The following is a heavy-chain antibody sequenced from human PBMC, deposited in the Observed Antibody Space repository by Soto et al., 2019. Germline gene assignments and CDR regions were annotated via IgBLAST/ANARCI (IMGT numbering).Heavy chain of an antibody. Sequence: PGGSLRLSCAASGFTFSSYGMHWVRQAPGKGLEWVAVISYDGSNKYYADSVKGRFTISRDNSKNTLYLQMNSLRAEDTAVYYCAKDHRGIAVAAFDYWGQGTLVTVSS. CDR1: GFTFSSYG. V-gene: IGHV3-30*18. D-gene: IGHD6-19*01. CDR2: ISYDGSNK. J-gene: IGHJ4*02. CDR3: AKDHRGIAVAAFDY.